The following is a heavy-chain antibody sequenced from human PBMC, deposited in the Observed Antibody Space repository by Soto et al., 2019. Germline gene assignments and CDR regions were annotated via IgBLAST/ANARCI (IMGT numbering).Heavy chain of an antibody. J-gene: IGHJ6*02. CDR2: IIPMFLVV. D-gene: IGHD3-10*01. Sequence: QVQLVQSGTEVKKPGSSVRVSCKASGDNFRSYAISWMRQAPGHGLEWVGGIIPMFLVVSVAQMFQGRVTVAADASTATTSMELIGLRDDETAIYCCARAREMSSILDYYYAMDVWGQGTTVTVSS. CDR3: ARAREMSSILDYYYAMDV. CDR1: GDNFRSYA. V-gene: IGHV1-69*01.